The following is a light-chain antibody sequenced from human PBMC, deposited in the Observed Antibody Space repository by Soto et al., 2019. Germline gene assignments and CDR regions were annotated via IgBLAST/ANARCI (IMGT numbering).Light chain of an antibody. CDR3: QQYNYWPWT. CDR1: QSVNSD. CDR2: GAS. Sequence: EIVMTQSPAPLSVSPGERATLSCRASQSVNSDLAWYQQKPGQAPRLLISGASTRATGITPRFSGSGSGTEFTLTISSLQSEDFAIYYCQQYNYWPWTFGQGTKVEVK. J-gene: IGKJ1*01. V-gene: IGKV3D-15*01.